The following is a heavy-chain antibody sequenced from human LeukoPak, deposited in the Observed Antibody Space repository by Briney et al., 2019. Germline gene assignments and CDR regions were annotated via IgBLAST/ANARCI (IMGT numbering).Heavy chain of an antibody. CDR1: GFIFSSYS. CDR3: ASPVNWGTFDY. D-gene: IGHD7-27*01. V-gene: IGHV3-48*01. Sequence: GGSLRLSCAASGFIFSSYSMNWVRQAPGKGLEWVSYISSSSSTTHYADSVKGRFTISRDNAKNSLFLQMNSLRAEDTAVYYCASPVNWGTFDYWGQGTLVTVSS. CDR2: ISSSSSTT. J-gene: IGHJ4*02.